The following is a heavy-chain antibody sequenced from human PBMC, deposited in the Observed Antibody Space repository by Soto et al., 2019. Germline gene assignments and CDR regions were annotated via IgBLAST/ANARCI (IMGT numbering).Heavy chain of an antibody. CDR1: GITFSNYG. CDR3: VSGYGYFDT. CDR2: IWYDGRDK. J-gene: IGHJ4*02. Sequence: QVQLVESGGGVVQPGRSLRLSCAASGITFSNYGTHWVRQAPGKGLEWVAVIWYDGRDKYYADSVKGRFTISRDNSKNTLYLQMNSLTADETAVYYCVSGYGYFDTWGQGTLVTVSS. D-gene: IGHD3-22*01. V-gene: IGHV3-33*01.